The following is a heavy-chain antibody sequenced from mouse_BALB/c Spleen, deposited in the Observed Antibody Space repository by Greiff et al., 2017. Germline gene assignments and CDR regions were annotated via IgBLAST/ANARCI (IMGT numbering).Heavy chain of an antibody. CDR3: ARDYYGSSAWFAY. J-gene: IGHJ3*01. CDR2: IWAGGST. D-gene: IGHD1-1*01. V-gene: IGHV2-9*02. CDR1: GFSLTSYG. Sequence: VKLMESGPGLVAPSQSLSITCTVSGFSLTSYGVHWVPQPPGKGLEWLGVIWAGGSTNYNSALMSRLSISKDNSKSQVFLKMNSLQTDDTAMYYCARDYYGSSAWFAYWGQGTLVTVSA.